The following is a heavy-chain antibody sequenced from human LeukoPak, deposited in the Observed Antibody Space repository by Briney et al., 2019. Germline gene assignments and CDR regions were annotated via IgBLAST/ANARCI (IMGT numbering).Heavy chain of an antibody. Sequence: GGSLRLSCAASGFTFSSNAMSWVRQAPGKGLEWVSAISGSGGSTYYADSVKGRFTISRDNSKNTLYLQMNSLRAEDTAVYYCAKGGALWLGGGDLDYWGQGTLVTVSS. J-gene: IGHJ4*02. D-gene: IGHD3-10*01. CDR2: ISGSGGST. CDR1: GFTFSSNA. V-gene: IGHV3-23*01. CDR3: AKGGALWLGGGDLDY.